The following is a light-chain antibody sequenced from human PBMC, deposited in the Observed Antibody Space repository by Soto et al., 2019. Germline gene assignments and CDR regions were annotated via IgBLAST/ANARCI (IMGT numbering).Light chain of an antibody. CDR2: TND. J-gene: IGLJ3*02. CDR3: ATWDDNLNGPV. V-gene: IGLV1-44*01. Sequence: QSVLTQPPSASGTPGQRVTISCSGSGSNIGSNTVNWYQHLPGTAPKVLINTNDQGPSGVPDRFSGSKSGTSASLAISGLQSDDEADYYCATWDDNLNGPVFGGGTKVTVL. CDR1: GSNIGSNT.